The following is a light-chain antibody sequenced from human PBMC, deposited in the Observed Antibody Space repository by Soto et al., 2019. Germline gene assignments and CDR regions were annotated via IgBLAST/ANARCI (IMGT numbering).Light chain of an antibody. Sequence: EIVMTQSPATLSVSPGERATLSCRASKSVSGNLAWYQQKPGQVPRLLIYGASTRATGIPARFSGSGSGTEFTLTISSLQSEDFAVYYCPQYNNWPPMYTFGQGTKLEIK. J-gene: IGKJ2*01. CDR3: PQYNNWPPMYT. CDR2: GAS. CDR1: KSVSGN. V-gene: IGKV3-15*01.